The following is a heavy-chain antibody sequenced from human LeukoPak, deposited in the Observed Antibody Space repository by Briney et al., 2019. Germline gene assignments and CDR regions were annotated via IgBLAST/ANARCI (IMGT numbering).Heavy chain of an antibody. J-gene: IGHJ4*02. Sequence: ASVKVSCKGSGCTFTGYYIHWVRQAPGQGLEWMGWSNPNTDDTVYVQNSQDRVTMTRDTSITTAYMELSGLRSADTAVYYCARDNDFLKGDPYFLYCGQGTLVTVSS. CDR3: ARDNDFLKGDPYFLY. CDR1: GCTFTGYY. CDR2: SNPNTDDT. V-gene: IGHV1-2*02. D-gene: IGHD3-9*01.